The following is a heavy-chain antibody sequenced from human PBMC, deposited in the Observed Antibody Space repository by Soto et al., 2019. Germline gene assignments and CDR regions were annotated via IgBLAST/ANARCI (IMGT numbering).Heavy chain of an antibody. CDR1: GGTFSSYT. Sequence: QVQLVQSGAEVKKPGSSVKVSCKASGGTFSSYTISWVRQAPGQGLEWMGRIIPILGIANYAQKFQGRVTITADKSTSTAYMELSSLRSEDTAVYYCARGVMIRGVFYYWGQGTLVTVSS. CDR3: ARGVMIRGVFYY. D-gene: IGHD3-10*01. V-gene: IGHV1-69*02. CDR2: IIPILGIA. J-gene: IGHJ4*02.